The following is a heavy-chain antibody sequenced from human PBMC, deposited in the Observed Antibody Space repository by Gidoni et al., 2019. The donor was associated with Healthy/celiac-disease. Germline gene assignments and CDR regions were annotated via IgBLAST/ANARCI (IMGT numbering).Heavy chain of an antibody. CDR1: GFTVSSNY. D-gene: IGHD4-4*01. V-gene: IGHV3-53*01. J-gene: IGHJ6*02. Sequence: EVQLVESGGGLIQPGGSLRLSCSASGFTVSSNYMRWVSQAAGKGLEWVLGIDSGGSTYYAYSVKGRFTISRDNSKNTLYLKMNSLRAEDTAVYYCARVGTTVTTNANDYYYYGMDVWGQGTTVTVSS. CDR3: ARVGTTVTTNANDYYYYGMDV. CDR2: IDSGGST.